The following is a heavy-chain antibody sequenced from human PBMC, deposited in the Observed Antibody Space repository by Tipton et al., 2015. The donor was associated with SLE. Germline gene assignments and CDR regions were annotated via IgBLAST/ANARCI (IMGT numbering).Heavy chain of an antibody. V-gene: IGHV4-59*07. Sequence: TLSLTCTVSGGSISSYYWNWFRQPPGKGLEWIGYIYYSGGTNYNPSLKSRVTISVDRSQNQFSLRLSSVSAADTAVYYCASDYSNSVFSFYYRDVWGKGTTLTVSS. CDR1: GGSISSYY. D-gene: IGHD4-11*01. CDR2: IYYSGGT. J-gene: IGHJ6*03. CDR3: ASDYSNSVFSFYYRDV.